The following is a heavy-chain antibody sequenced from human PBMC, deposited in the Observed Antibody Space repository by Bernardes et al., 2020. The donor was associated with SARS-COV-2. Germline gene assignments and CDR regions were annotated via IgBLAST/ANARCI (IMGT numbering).Heavy chain of an antibody. CDR3: ATTPGPAYCGGDCYPYDY. Sequence: GGSLRLSCAASGFTVSSNYMSWVRQAPGKGLEWVSVIYSGGSTYYADSVKGRFTISRDNSKNTLYLQMNSLRAEDTAVYYCATTPGPAYCGGDCYPYDYWGQGTLVTVSS. V-gene: IGHV3-66*01. CDR1: GFTVSSNY. CDR2: IYSGGST. J-gene: IGHJ4*02. D-gene: IGHD2-21*02.